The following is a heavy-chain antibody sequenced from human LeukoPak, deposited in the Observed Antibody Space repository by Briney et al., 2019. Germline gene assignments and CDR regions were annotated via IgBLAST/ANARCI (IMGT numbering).Heavy chain of an antibody. J-gene: IGHJ4*02. CDR2: IYYSGST. CDR1: GGSIISGGYY. D-gene: IGHD3-16*01. CDR3: ARGEALMWITFGGVID. Sequence: TLSLTCTVSGGSIISGGYYWSWIRQHPGKGLEWIGYIYYSGSTYYNPSLKSRVTISVDTSKNQFSLKLSSVTAADTAVYYCARGEALMWITFGGVIDWGQGTLVTVSS. V-gene: IGHV4-31*03.